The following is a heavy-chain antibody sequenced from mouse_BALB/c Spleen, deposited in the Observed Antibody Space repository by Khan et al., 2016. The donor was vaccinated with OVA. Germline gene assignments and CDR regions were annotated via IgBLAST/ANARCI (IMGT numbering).Heavy chain of an antibody. CDR2: IRYSGRT. Sequence: EVQLQESGPGLVKPSQSLSLTCTVTGYSITSDYAWNWIRQFPGNKLEWMGYIRYSGRTSYNPSLKSRIPIPLDTSTNQSFLQLNSVTTEDTATYYCARSVTITTVVATDFDYWGQGTTLTVSS. CDR1: GYSITSDYA. D-gene: IGHD1-1*01. J-gene: IGHJ2*01. CDR3: ARSVTITTVVATDFDY. V-gene: IGHV3-2*02.